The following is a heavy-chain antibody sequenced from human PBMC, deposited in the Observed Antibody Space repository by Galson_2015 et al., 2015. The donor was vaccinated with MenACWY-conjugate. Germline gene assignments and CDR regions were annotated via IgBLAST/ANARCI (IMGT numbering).Heavy chain of an antibody. D-gene: IGHD6-13*01. Sequence: SLRLSCAASGFSFSSYSMNWVRQAPGKGLEWVSYISESSSTIVYADSVKGRFTISRDNAKNSLYLQMNSLRAEDTAVYYCASRDSSSWCRQYFQRWGQGTLVTVSS. V-gene: IGHV3-48*01. J-gene: IGHJ1*01. CDR2: ISESSSTI. CDR3: ASRDSSSWCRQYFQR. CDR1: GFSFSSYS.